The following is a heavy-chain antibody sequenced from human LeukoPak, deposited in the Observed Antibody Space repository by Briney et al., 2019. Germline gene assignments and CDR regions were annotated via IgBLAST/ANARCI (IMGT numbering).Heavy chain of an antibody. CDR3: AGLVGRYSSGLYYYYFDY. CDR1: GDSINSLDL. D-gene: IGHD3-22*01. V-gene: IGHV4-4*02. Sequence: SETLSLTCTVSGDSINSLDLWSWVRQPPGKGLEWIGEMYLSGTTHSNPSVKSRVTTSIDKSKNQFFLNLSSVTAADTAVYYCAGLVGRYSSGLYYYYFDYWGQGTLVTVSS. J-gene: IGHJ4*02. CDR2: MYLSGTT.